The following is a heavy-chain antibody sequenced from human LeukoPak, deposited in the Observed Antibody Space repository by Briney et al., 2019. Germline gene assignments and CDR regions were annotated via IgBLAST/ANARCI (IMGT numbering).Heavy chain of an antibody. CDR3: ARDGNNWNYFDY. D-gene: IGHD1-20*01. V-gene: IGHV3-7*01. CDR2: INQDGSEK. CDR1: GFTFSTHW. Sequence: GGSLRLSCGASGFTFSTHWMTWVRQAPGKGLEWVANINQDGSEKYYVDSVKGRFTISRDNAENSLYLQMNSLRAEDTAVYYCARDGNNWNYFDYWGQGTLVTVSS. J-gene: IGHJ4*02.